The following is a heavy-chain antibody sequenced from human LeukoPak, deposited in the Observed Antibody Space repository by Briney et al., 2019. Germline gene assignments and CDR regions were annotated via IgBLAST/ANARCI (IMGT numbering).Heavy chain of an antibody. J-gene: IGHJ6*02. CDR2: IIPIFGTA. V-gene: IGHV1-69*13. Sequence: SVKVSCTASGYTFTSYAISWVRQAPGQGLEWMGGIIPIFGTANYAQKFQGRVTITADESTSTAYMELSSLRSEDTAVYYCAREEIAVAVHNPKNYYYYGMDVWGQGTTVTVSS. CDR3: AREEIAVAVHNPKNYYYYGMDV. D-gene: IGHD6-19*01. CDR1: GYTFTSYA.